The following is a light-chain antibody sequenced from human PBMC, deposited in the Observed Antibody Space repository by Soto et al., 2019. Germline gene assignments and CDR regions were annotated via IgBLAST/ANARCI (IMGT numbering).Light chain of an antibody. CDR2: DAS. Sequence: EIVLTQSPATLSLSPGERATLSCRASQSVSTYLAWYQQKPGQAPRLLIYDASNRATDIPARFSGSGSGTDFTLTISSLEPEDFAVYYCQQRSSSPLTFGGGTNKEIK. CDR3: QQRSSSPLT. CDR1: QSVSTY. J-gene: IGKJ4*01. V-gene: IGKV3-11*01.